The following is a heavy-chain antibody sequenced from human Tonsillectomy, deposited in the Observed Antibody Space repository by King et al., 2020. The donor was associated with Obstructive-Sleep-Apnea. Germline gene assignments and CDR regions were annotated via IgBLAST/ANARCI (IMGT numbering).Heavy chain of an antibody. J-gene: IGHJ1*01. D-gene: IGHD6-13*01. CDR2: SRAYNGKT. CDR3: ARSPPRGYRGEEYFQH. V-gene: IGHV1-18*04. CDR1: GYTFTSYG. Sequence: VQLVESGAEVKKPGASVKVSCKASGYTFTSYGISWVRQAPGQGLEWMGWSRAYNGKTNYAQKLQGRVTMTTDTSTNTAYMELRSLRADDTAVYYCARSPPRGYRGEEYFQHWGQGTLVIVSS.